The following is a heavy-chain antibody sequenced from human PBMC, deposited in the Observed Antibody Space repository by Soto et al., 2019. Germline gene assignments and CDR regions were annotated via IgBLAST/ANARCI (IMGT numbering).Heavy chain of an antibody. CDR2: MSYDGTNT. D-gene: IGHD6-19*01. J-gene: IGHJ4*01. V-gene: IGHV3-30-3*01. CDR3: ARDPSPYTSGWYGIDF. Sequence: GGFLRLSCTASGFMFSAYAMLWVRQAPGKGLEWVAAMSYDGTNTYYADSLKGRFTISRDNSKNTLFLQMSSLTADDSAVYYCARDPSPYTSGWYGIDFWGLGTLVTVSS. CDR1: GFMFSAYA.